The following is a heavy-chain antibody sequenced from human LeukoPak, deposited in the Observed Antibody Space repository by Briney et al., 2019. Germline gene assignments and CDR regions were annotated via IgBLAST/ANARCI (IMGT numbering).Heavy chain of an antibody. D-gene: IGHD1-20*01. CDR3: AKDRHNWNPIDY. Sequence: PGGSLRLSCAASGFTFSSYWMNWVRQAPGKGLEWVSAISGSGGSTYYADSVKGRFTISRDNSKNTLYLQMNSLRAEDTAVYFCAKDRHNWNPIDYWGQGTLVTVSS. CDR2: ISGSGGST. J-gene: IGHJ4*02. V-gene: IGHV3-23*01. CDR1: GFTFSSYW.